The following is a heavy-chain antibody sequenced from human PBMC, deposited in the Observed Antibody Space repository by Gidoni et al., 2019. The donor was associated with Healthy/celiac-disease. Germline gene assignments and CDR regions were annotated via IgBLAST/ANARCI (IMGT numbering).Heavy chain of an antibody. CDR3: AKNLLPYCSSTSCYEYGMDV. CDR1: GFTFSSYA. V-gene: IGHV3-23*01. D-gene: IGHD2-2*01. J-gene: IGHJ6*02. Sequence: EVQLLESGGGLVQPGGSLRLSCAASGFTFSSYAMIWVRQAPGKGLEWGSAISGSGGSTYYADSVKGRFTISRDNSKNTLYLQMNSLRAEDTAVYYCAKNLLPYCSSTSCYEYGMDVWGQGTTVTVSS. CDR2: ISGSGGST.